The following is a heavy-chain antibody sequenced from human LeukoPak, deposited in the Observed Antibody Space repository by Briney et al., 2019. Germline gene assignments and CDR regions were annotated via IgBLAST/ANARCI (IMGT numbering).Heavy chain of an antibody. CDR3: ARILRAGNTGWSLDY. V-gene: IGHV4-4*07. J-gene: IGHJ4*02. CDR2: IYTSGST. CDR1: GGSISSYY. D-gene: IGHD6-13*01. Sequence: PSETLSLTCTVSGGSISSYYWSWIRQPAGKGLEWIGRIYTSGSTNYNPSLKSRVTMSVDTSKNQFSLKLSSVTAADTAVYYCARILRAGNTGWSLDYWGQGTLVTVSS.